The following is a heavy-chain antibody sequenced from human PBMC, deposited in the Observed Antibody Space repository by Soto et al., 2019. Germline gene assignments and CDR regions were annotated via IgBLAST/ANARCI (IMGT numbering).Heavy chain of an antibody. V-gene: IGHV3-33*01. Sequence: QVQLVESGGGVVQPGRSLRLSCAASGFSFSSFGMHWVRQAPDKGLEWVANIWYDGRNKYFADSVKGRFTISRDDSKNTFYLQMNSLRAEDTAVYYCARGGKSSYGMDVWGQGTTVTVSS. D-gene: IGHD3-16*01. CDR3: ARGGKSSYGMDV. J-gene: IGHJ6*02. CDR1: GFSFSSFG. CDR2: IWYDGRNK.